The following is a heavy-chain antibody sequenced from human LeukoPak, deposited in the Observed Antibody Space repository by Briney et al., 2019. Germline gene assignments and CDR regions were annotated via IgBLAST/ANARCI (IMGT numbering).Heavy chain of an antibody. Sequence: PSETLSLTCTVSGASISSYYWSWIRQPAGKGLEWIGRIYTSGSTNYNPSLKSRVTISVDTSKNQFSLKLSSVTTADTAAYYCARGDRSDSPYYYYYMDVWGKGTTVTVS. CDR3: ARGDRSDSPYYYYYMDV. D-gene: IGHD3-22*01. CDR2: IYTSGST. V-gene: IGHV4-4*07. CDR1: GASISSYY. J-gene: IGHJ6*03.